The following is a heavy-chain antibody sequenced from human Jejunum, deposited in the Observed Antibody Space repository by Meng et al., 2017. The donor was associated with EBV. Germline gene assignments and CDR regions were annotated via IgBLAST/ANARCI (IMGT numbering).Heavy chain of an antibody. CDR2: INCNNGDT. V-gene: IGHV1-2*06. Sequence: QWQLVQSGSGVKMPEASVRVSRKASGYRFTTYFIRWVRQAPGQGLEWMGRINCNNGDTDYAQKFQDRVTMTRDTSITTAYMDLTGLTSNDTAFYYCARIRYGTGTDWFNPWGQGTLVTVSS. CDR1: GYRFTTYF. J-gene: IGHJ5*02. D-gene: IGHD3-10*01. CDR3: ARIRYGTGTDWFNP.